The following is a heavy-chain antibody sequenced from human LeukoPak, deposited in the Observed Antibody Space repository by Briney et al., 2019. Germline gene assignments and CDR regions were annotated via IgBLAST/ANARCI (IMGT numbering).Heavy chain of an antibody. J-gene: IGHJ6*02. CDR1: GGSISSSSYY. D-gene: IGHD3-10*01. Sequence: KPSETLSLTCTVSGGSISSSSYYWSWIRQHPGKGLEWIGYIYYSGSTYYNPSLKSRVTISVDTSKNQFSLKLSSVTAADTAVYYCARDLCYGEYYYYGMDVWGQGTTVTVSS. CDR3: ARDLCYGEYYYYGMDV. CDR2: IYYSGST. V-gene: IGHV4-31*03.